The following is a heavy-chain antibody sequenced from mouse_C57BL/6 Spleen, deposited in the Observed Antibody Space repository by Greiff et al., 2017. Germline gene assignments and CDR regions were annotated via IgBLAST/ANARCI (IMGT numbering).Heavy chain of an antibody. D-gene: IGHD2-4*01. CDR3: ARERIYYDYDWFAY. CDR2: INPSNGGT. V-gene: IGHV1-53*01. CDR1: GYTFTSYW. Sequence: VKLQQPGTELVKPGASVKLSCKASGYTFTSYWMHWVKQRPGQGLEWIGNINPSNGGTNYNEKFKSKATLTVDKSSSTAYMQLSSLTSEDSAVYYCARERIYYDYDWFAYWGQGTLVTVSA. J-gene: IGHJ3*01.